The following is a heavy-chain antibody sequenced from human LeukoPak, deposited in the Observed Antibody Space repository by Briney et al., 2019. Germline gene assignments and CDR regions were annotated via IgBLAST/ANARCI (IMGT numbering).Heavy chain of an antibody. J-gene: IGHJ4*02. Sequence: GASVKVSCKASGYTFTRYYMHWVRQAPGQGLEWMGWINPNSGGTNYAQKFQGRVTMTRDTSISTAYMELSRLRSDDTAVYYCARDRNYYDSSGYQKAFDYWGQGTLVTVSS. D-gene: IGHD3-22*01. CDR1: GYTFTRYY. CDR3: ARDRNYYDSSGYQKAFDY. V-gene: IGHV1-2*02. CDR2: INPNSGGT.